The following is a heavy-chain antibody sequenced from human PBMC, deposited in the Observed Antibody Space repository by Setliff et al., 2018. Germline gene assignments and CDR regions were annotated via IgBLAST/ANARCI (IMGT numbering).Heavy chain of an antibody. Sequence: GGSLRLSCAASGFTFSNYAMTWVRQAPGKGLEWVSGISGNGDNTYYADSVKGRFTISRDNSKNTLYLQMNNLRGEDTAVYYCARDLQGSGDYVVDYWGQGTLVTVSS. CDR3: ARDLQGSGDYVVDY. V-gene: IGHV3-23*01. J-gene: IGHJ4*02. CDR1: GFTFSNYA. CDR2: ISGNGDNT. D-gene: IGHD4-17*01.